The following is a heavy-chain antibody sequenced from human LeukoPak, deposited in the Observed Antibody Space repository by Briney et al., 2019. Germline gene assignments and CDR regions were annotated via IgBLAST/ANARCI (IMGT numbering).Heavy chain of an antibody. D-gene: IGHD2-8*01. CDR3: ARAGDCTNGVCPDDKYYFDY. V-gene: IGHV1-18*01. CDR2: ISAYNGNT. CDR1: GYTFTIYG. Sequence: ASVNVSCTASGYTFTIYGISWVRHAPGQGLEWMGWISAYNGNTNYTQKLQGRVTMTTDTSTSTAYMELRSLRSADTAVYYCARAGDCTNGVCPDDKYYFDYWGQGTLVTVSS. J-gene: IGHJ4*02.